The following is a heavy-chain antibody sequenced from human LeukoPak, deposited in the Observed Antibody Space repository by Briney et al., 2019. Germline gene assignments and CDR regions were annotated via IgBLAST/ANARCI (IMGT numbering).Heavy chain of an antibody. D-gene: IGHD1-14*01. CDR2: ISGSGGST. V-gene: IGHV3-23*01. CDR3: AKTIFRNPRIDY. J-gene: IGHJ4*02. Sequence: GGSLSLSCAASGFTFSSYAMSWVRQPPGKGLEWISAISGSGGSTYYADSVKGRFTISRDNSKNTLYLQMNSLRAEDTAVYYCAKTIFRNPRIDYWGQGTLVTVSS. CDR1: GFTFSSYA.